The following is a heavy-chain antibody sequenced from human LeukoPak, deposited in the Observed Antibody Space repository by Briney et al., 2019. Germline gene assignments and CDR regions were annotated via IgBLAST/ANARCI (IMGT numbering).Heavy chain of an antibody. D-gene: IGHD3-10*01. CDR1: GVSISSYY. J-gene: IGHJ5*02. V-gene: IGHV4-4*07. Sequence: SETLSLTCTVSGVSISSYYWSWIRQPAGKGLEWIGRIYTSGSTNYNPSLKSRVTMSVDTSKNQFSLKLSSVTAADTAVYYCARDLWFGNWDWFDPWGQGTLVTVSS. CDR3: ARDLWFGNWDWFDP. CDR2: IYTSGST.